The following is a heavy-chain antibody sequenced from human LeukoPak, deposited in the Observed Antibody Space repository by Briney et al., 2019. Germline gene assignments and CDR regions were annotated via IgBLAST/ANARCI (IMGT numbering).Heavy chain of an antibody. CDR2: VFHSGNT. V-gene: IGHV4-38-2*02. Sequence: PSETLSLTCTVSGYSISSTYYWGWIRQPPGKGLEWVGSVFHSGNTYYNPSLKSRLTISADTSKNQFSLKLSSVTAADTAVYYCARYLTSSGTIDYWGQGTLVTVSS. J-gene: IGHJ4*02. D-gene: IGHD3-10*01. CDR3: ARYLTSSGTIDY. CDR1: GYSISSTYY.